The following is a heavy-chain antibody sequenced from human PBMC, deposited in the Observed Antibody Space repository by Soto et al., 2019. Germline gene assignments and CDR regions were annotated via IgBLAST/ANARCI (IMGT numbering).Heavy chain of an antibody. CDR2: IYYSGST. CDR3: ACGGDSYFDY. Sequence: QVQLQESGPGLVKPSETLSLTCTVSGGSISSYYWSWIRQPPGKGLEWIGYIYYSGSTNYNPSLKSRVTISVDTSKNQFSLKLSSVTAADTAVYYCACGGDSYFDYWGPGTLVTVSS. D-gene: IGHD2-21*02. CDR1: GGSISSYY. J-gene: IGHJ4*02. V-gene: IGHV4-59*01.